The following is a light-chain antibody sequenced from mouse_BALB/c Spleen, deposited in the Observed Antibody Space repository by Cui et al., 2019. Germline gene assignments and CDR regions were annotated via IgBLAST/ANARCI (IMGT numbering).Light chain of an antibody. CDR3: QKWSRNPYT. V-gene: IGKV4-68*01. CDR1: PSVSY. J-gene: IGKJ2*01. CDR2: LTS. Sequence: QLVLTQTPALMSAFPGEQVTMTCSASPSVSYMYSYQQKPRSSPKPRIYLTSYLVSGPPERGSCSGSGTSYSRKISSMEAEDCATNYGQKWSRNPYTLGGENKLEIK.